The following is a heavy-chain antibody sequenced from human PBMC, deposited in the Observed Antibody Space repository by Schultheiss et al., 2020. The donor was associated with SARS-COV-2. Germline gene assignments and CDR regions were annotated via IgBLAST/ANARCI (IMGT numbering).Heavy chain of an antibody. Sequence: GGSLRLSCAASGFTFSSYWMSWVRQAPGKGLEWVSGISWNSGSIGYADSVKGRFTISRDNAKNSLYLQMNSLRAEDTAVYYCARRSSDNWNYYYYYMDVWGKGTTVTVSS. CDR3: ARRSSDNWNYYYYYMDV. V-gene: IGHV3-20*04. CDR2: ISWNSGSI. CDR1: GFTFSSYW. J-gene: IGHJ6*03. D-gene: IGHD1-20*01.